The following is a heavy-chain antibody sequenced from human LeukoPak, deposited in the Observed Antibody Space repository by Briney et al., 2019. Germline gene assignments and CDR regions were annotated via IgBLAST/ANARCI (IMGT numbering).Heavy chain of an antibody. CDR1: GYSFTSHW. V-gene: IGHV5-51*01. Sequence: GESPKISCKGSGYSFTSHWIAWVRQTPGKGLEWMGIIYPGNPETRYSPSFQGQVTMSADKSIRTAYLQWSSLKASDTAIYYCARGVVGANDYFYGMDVWGQGTTVTVSS. D-gene: IGHD1-26*01. CDR2: IYPGNPET. J-gene: IGHJ6*02. CDR3: ARGVVGANDYFYGMDV.